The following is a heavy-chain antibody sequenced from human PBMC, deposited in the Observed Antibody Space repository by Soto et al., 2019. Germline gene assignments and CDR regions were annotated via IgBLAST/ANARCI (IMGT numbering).Heavy chain of an antibody. Sequence: ASVKVSCKASGYTFTGYYMHWVRQAPGQGLEWMGWINPNSGGTNYAQKFQGWVTMTRDTSISTAYMELSRLRSDDTAVYYCARDRGAGSSSDFFDYWGQGTLVTVSS. V-gene: IGHV1-2*04. CDR2: INPNSGGT. CDR3: ARDRGAGSSSDFFDY. D-gene: IGHD6-6*01. J-gene: IGHJ4*02. CDR1: GYTFTGYY.